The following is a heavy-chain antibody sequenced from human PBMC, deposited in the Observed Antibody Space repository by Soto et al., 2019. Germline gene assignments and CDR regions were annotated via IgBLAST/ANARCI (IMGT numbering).Heavy chain of an antibody. D-gene: IGHD3-16*01. Sequence: PSETLSLTCIVSNGSISSRSSYWGWIRQTPGKGLEWIGSIYYIGNTYYNPSLKSRVTISIDTSKTQFSLKMNSVTAADTAVYYCARERREAFGGRPLYYFDYWGQGTLVTVSS. V-gene: IGHV4-39*02. CDR3: ARERREAFGGRPLYYFDY. CDR2: IYYIGNT. J-gene: IGHJ4*02. CDR1: NGSISSRSSY.